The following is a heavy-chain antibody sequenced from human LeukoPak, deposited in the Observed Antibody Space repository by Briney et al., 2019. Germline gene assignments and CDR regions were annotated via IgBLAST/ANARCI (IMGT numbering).Heavy chain of an antibody. V-gene: IGHV4-59*01. CDR1: GGSISSYY. D-gene: IGHD3-10*01. J-gene: IGHJ4*02. CDR2: IYYSENT. CDR3: ARTPTYYGSATYLDY. Sequence: SETLSLTCTVSGGSISSYYWSWIRQPPGKGLEWIGYIYYSENTNYNPSLKSRVTISVDTSKKQFSLNLRSVTAADTAVYYCARTPTYYGSATYLDYWGQGTLVTVSS.